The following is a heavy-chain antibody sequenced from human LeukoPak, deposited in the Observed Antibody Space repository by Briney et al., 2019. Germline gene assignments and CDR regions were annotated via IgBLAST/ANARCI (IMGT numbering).Heavy chain of an antibody. CDR1: GYTFTSYD. CDR3: ARLNYGSGSYYRDYYYYGMDV. CDR2: MNPNSGNT. V-gene: IGHV1-8*02. Sequence: ASVKVSCKASGYTFTSYDINWVRQATGQGLEWMGWMNPNSGNTGYAQKFQGRVTMTRNTSISTAYMELSSLRSEDTAVYYCARLNYGSGSYYRDYYYYGMDVWGQGTTVTVSS. D-gene: IGHD3-10*01. J-gene: IGHJ6*02.